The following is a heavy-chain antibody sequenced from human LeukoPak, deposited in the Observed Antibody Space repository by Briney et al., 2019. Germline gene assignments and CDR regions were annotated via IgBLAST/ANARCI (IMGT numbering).Heavy chain of an antibody. Sequence: PGGSLRLSCAASGFTFSSYSMNWVRQAPGKGLEWVSYISSSSSTIYYADSVKGRFTISRDNAKNSLYLQMNSLRAEDTAVYYCARVPKGDYILGSAAYYYYYMDVWGKGTTVTVPS. V-gene: IGHV3-48*01. CDR2: ISSSSSTI. J-gene: IGHJ6*03. CDR3: ARVPKGDYILGSAAYYYYYMDV. CDR1: GFTFSSYS. D-gene: IGHD4-17*01.